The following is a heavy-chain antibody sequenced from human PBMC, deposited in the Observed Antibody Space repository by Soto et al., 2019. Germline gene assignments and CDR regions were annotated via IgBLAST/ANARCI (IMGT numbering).Heavy chain of an antibody. CDR3: TKRLKSGTDYVGNGMDV. D-gene: IGHD4-17*01. V-gene: IGHV3-23*01. CDR2: ISGSAVGT. Sequence: PGGSLRLSCAASGFTFSNYAMTWVRQAPGKGLEWVSGISGSAVGTYYADSVKGRFTISRDNSKHTLYLQMNSLRAEDTAVYYCTKRLKSGTDYVGNGMDVWGQGTTVTVSS. J-gene: IGHJ6*02. CDR1: GFTFSNYA.